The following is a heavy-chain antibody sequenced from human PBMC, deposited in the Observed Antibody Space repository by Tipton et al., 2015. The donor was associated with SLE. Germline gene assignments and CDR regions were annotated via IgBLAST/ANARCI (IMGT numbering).Heavy chain of an antibody. CDR3: ARGGVTTVTAV. CDR1: GYSISSGYY. J-gene: IGHJ3*01. Sequence: GLVKPSETLSLTCAVSGYSISSGYYWGWIRQPPGKGLEWIGSIYHSGSTYYNPSLKSRVTISVDTSKNQFSLKLSSVTAADTAVYYCARGGVTTVTAVWGQGTMVTVSS. V-gene: IGHV4-38-2*01. D-gene: IGHD4-17*01. CDR2: IYHSGST.